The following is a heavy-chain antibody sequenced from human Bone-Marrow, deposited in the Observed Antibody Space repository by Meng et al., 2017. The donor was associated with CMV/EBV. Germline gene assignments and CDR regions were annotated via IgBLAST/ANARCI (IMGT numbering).Heavy chain of an antibody. J-gene: IGHJ4*02. CDR3: AREGFLGFLEWLPPDY. Sequence: GESLKIACAASGFSFSSYGMSWVRQAPGKGLEWVANIKQDGSEKYYVDSVKGRFTISRDNAKNSLYLQMNSLRAEDTAVYYCAREGFLGFLEWLPPDYWGQGTLVTVSS. D-gene: IGHD3-3*01. V-gene: IGHV3-7*01. CDR2: IKQDGSEK. CDR1: GFSFSSYG.